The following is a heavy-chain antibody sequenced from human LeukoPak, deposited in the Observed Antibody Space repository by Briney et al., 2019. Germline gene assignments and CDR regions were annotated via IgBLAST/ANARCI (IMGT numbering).Heavy chain of an antibody. Sequence: GESLKISCKGSGYSFTSYWIGWVRQMPGKGLEWMGIIYPGDSDTRYSPSFQGQVTISADKSISTAYLQWSSLKASDTAMYYCARSSWFGELSPYFDYWGQGTLVTVSS. CDR1: GYSFTSYW. J-gene: IGHJ4*02. CDR3: ARSSWFGELSPYFDY. CDR2: IYPGDSDT. V-gene: IGHV5-51*01. D-gene: IGHD3-10*01.